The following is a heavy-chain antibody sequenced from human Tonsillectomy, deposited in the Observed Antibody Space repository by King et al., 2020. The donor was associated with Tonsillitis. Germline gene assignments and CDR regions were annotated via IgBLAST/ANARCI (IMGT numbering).Heavy chain of an antibody. CDR2: IWYDGSNK. D-gene: IGHD5-18*01. J-gene: IGHJ4*02. CDR3: ARTSDTAAPADY. CDR1: GFTFTNYG. Sequence: VQLVESGGGVVQPGRSPRLSCAASGFTFTNYGIHWVRQAPGKGLEWVAIIWYDGSNKYYGDSVKGRFTLSRDNSKNTVYLQMSSLRAEDTAVYYCARTSDTAAPADYWGQGTLVTVSS. V-gene: IGHV3-33*01.